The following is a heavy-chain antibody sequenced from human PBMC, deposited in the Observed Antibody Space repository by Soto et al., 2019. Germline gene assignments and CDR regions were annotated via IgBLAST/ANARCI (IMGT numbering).Heavy chain of an antibody. CDR2: MYSTGST. J-gene: IGHJ5*02. CDR1: GDSIGSVKYH. D-gene: IGHD2-15*01. CDR3: ARRPVRGGNSGVGLDP. V-gene: IGHV4-39*01. Sequence: QVRLQESGPGLVKPSETLSLTCTVSGDSIGSVKYHWGWIRQSPGKGLEWIGSMYSTGSTQYNPSLESRVNMSVDTSTNQFSLKLRSVTAADTAIYYCARRPVRGGNSGVGLDPWGQGTLVTVSS.